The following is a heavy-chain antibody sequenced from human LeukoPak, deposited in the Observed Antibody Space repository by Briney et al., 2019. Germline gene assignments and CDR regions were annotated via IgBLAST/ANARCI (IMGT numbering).Heavy chain of an antibody. CDR2: ISYDGSTK. Sequence: GRSLRLSCAASGFTFSTFGMHGVRQAPGKGLEWVAVISYDGSTKFYQDSVKGRFTISRDNSKNTLYLQMSSLRAEDTAVYYCSKEDTPYTSRAIDFWGQGSLVTVSS. D-gene: IGHD6-13*01. V-gene: IGHV3-30*18. J-gene: IGHJ4*02. CDR3: SKEDTPYTSRAIDF. CDR1: GFTFSTFG.